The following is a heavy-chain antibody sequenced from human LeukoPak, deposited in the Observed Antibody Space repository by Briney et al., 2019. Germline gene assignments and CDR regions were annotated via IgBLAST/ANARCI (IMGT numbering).Heavy chain of an antibody. CDR2: ISPTGDTT. CDR1: GFTFSNYA. J-gene: IGHJ5*02. Sequence: GGSLRLSCAASGFTFSNYAMSWVRQAPGKGLEWVSAISPTGDTTYYADSVKGRFTISRDNSKNTLYLQMNSLRAEDTAVYYCAKDTYSSGLTFDPWGQGTLVTVSS. CDR3: AKDTYSSGLTFDP. V-gene: IGHV3-23*01. D-gene: IGHD6-19*01.